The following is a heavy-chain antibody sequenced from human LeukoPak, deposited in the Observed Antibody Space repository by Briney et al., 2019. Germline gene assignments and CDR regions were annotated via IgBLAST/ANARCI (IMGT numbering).Heavy chain of an antibody. Sequence: GGSLRLSCAASGFPFSDYWMDWVRQAPGKGVEWVANINQDGRIQYYADSVRGRFIISRNNAKNSLYLQMYSLRAEDTAVYYCTRPSYDSSGYRPFDYWGQGTLVTVSS. D-gene: IGHD3-22*01. CDR2: INQDGRIQ. V-gene: IGHV3-7*03. CDR1: GFPFSDYW. CDR3: TRPSYDSSGYRPFDY. J-gene: IGHJ4*02.